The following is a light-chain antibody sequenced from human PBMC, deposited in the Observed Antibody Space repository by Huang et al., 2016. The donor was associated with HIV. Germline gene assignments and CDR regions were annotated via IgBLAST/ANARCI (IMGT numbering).Light chain of an antibody. CDR1: QSISNY. CDR2: AAS. Sequence: DIQMTQSPSSLSASVGDRVTITCRASQSISNYLNWYQLKPGKAPRRLIFAASSLKSGVPSRFVGSGSGTAFILTINNLQPEDFATYFCQESYSTLFTFGPGTRVDIK. J-gene: IGKJ3*01. V-gene: IGKV1-39*01. CDR3: QESYSTLFT.